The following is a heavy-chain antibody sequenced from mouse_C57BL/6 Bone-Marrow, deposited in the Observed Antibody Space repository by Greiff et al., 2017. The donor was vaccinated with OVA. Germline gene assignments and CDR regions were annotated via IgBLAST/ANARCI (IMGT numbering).Heavy chain of an antibody. V-gene: IGHV1-26*01. CDR3: ARGRRPADYFDY. CDR2: INPNNGGT. J-gene: IGHJ2*01. Sequence: VQLQQSGPELVKPGASVKISCKASGYTFTDYYMNWVKQSHGKSLEWIGDINPNNGGTSYNQKFKGKATLTVDTSSSTAYMELRSLTSEDSAVYYCARGRRPADYFDYWGQGTTLTVSS. CDR1: GYTFTDYY.